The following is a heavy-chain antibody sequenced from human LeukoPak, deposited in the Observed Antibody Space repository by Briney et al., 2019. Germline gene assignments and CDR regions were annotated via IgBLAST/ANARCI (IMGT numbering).Heavy chain of an antibody. V-gene: IGHV3-7*01. J-gene: IGHJ6*03. Sequence: GGSLRLSCAASGFTISAIYMSWVRQAPGKGLEWVANIKQDGSEKYYVDSVKGRFTISRDNAKNSLYLQMDSLRAEDTAVYYCARPDYDFWSGSPGGHYMDVWGKGTTVTVSS. CDR3: ARPDYDFWSGSPGGHYMDV. D-gene: IGHD3-3*01. CDR1: GFTISAIY. CDR2: IKQDGSEK.